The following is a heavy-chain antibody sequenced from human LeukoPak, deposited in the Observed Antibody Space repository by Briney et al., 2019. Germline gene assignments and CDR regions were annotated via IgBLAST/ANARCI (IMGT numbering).Heavy chain of an antibody. CDR2: ISAYNGNT. CDR1: GYTFTSYG. Sequence: ASVKVSCKASGYTFTSYGISWVRQAPGQGLEWMGWISAYNGNTNYAQKLQGRVTMTTDTSTSTAYMELRSLRSDDTAVYYCARLVGAKYYYDSSGAARNWFDPWGQGTLVTVSS. J-gene: IGHJ5*02. CDR3: ARLVGAKYYYDSSGAARNWFDP. D-gene: IGHD3-22*01. V-gene: IGHV1-18*01.